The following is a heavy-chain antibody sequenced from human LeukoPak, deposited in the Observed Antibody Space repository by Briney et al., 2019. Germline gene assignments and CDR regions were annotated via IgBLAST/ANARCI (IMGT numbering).Heavy chain of an antibody. V-gene: IGHV3-53*01. Sequence: GGSLRLSCAASGFTVSSHYMSWVRQAPGKGLEWVSVTDSGGSTSYADSVKGRFTISRNTSKNTLYLQMNGLRAEDTAVYYCARLGDYSNKDWGQGTLVTVSS. CDR2: TDSGGST. J-gene: IGHJ4*02. CDR3: ARLGDYSNKD. CDR1: GFTVSSHY. D-gene: IGHD4-11*01.